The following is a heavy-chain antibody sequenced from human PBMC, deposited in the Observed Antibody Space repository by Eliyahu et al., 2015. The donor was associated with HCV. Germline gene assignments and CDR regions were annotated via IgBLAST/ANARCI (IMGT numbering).Heavy chain of an antibody. V-gene: IGHV3-7*01. CDR3: AAHSMGYKT. D-gene: IGHD1-14*01. J-gene: IGHJ5*02. Sequence: EVQLVESGGGLVQPGGSLRLSXAASGFTFSSYWMSWVRQAPGKGLEWVANIKQDGSEKYYVDFVKGRFTISRDNAKNSLYLQMNSLRGEDTAVYYCAAHSMGYKTWGQGTLVTVSS. CDR2: IKQDGSEK. CDR1: GFTFSSYW.